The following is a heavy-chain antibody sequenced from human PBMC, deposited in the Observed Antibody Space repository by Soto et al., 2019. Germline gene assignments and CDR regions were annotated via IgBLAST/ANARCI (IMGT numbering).Heavy chain of an antibody. CDR1: GFSLSTSGMR. V-gene: IGHV2-70*04. D-gene: IGHD2-15*01. CDR3: ARMFHCSGGTCPFDY. J-gene: IGHJ4*02. Sequence: SGPTLVNPTQTRTLTCTFSGFSLSTSGMRVSWIRQPPGKALEWLARIDWDDDKFYNTSLKTRLTISKDSSKNQVVLTMTNMDPVDTATYYCARMFHCSGGTCPFDYWGQGALVTVSS. CDR2: IDWDDDK.